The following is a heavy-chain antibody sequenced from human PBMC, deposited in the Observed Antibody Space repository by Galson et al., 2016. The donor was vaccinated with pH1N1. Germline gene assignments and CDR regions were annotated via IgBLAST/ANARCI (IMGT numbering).Heavy chain of an antibody. J-gene: IGHJ6*02. D-gene: IGHD6-19*01. CDR3: ARETPYSSGWGYYYGMDV. CDR2: TSYDGSDK. CDR1: GFTFSTYA. V-gene: IGHV3-30-3*01. Sequence: SLRLSCAASGFTFSTYAMHWVRQAPGKGLEWVALTSYDGSDKYYADSVKGRFTISRDNSKNTLYLEMNSLRAEDTAVYYCARETPYSSGWGYYYGMDVWAKGPRSPSP.